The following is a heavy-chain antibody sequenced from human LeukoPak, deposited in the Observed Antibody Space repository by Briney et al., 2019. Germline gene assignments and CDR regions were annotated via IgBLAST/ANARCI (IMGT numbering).Heavy chain of an antibody. CDR1: GGSISSSSYY. Sequence: SETLSLTCTVSGGSISSSSYYWGWIRQPPGKGLEWIGSIYYSGSTYYNPSLKSRVTISVDTSKNQFSLKLSSVTAADTAVYYCASQRYFDWLLSDYWGQGTLVTVSS. V-gene: IGHV4-39*01. J-gene: IGHJ4*02. CDR2: IYYSGST. D-gene: IGHD3-9*01. CDR3: ASQRYFDWLLSDY.